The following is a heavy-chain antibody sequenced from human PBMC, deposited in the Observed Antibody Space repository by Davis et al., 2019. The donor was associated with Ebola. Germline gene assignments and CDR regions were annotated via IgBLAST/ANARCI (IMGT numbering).Heavy chain of an antibody. D-gene: IGHD2-15*01. V-gene: IGHV3-21*04. CDR1: GFTFSSYS. Sequence: PGGSLRLSCAASGFTFSSYSMNWVRQAPGKGLEWVSSISSSGSATYYADSVKGRFTLSRDNSKNTLYLQLNSLRAEDTAVYYCAKILLGYCSGGSCYYNDYWGQGTLVTVSS. CDR3: AKILLGYCSGGSCYYNDY. CDR2: ISSSGSAT. J-gene: IGHJ4*02.